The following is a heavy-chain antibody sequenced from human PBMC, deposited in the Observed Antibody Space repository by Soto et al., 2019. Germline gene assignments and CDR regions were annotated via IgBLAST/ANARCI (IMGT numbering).Heavy chain of an antibody. CDR1: GFPFSHYW. CDR2: INPAGTIT. CDR3: TSDTFGLRDT. J-gene: IGHJ5*02. V-gene: IGHV3-74*01. D-gene: IGHD3-16*01. Sequence: MQMVESGGGSVQPGGSVRLSCAASGFPFSHYWMHWVRQTPGKGLVWVSRINPAGTITNYADSVEGRFTIPRDNADSALFLQMNSLSAEDTAIYYCTSDTFGLRDTWGQGTLVTVSS.